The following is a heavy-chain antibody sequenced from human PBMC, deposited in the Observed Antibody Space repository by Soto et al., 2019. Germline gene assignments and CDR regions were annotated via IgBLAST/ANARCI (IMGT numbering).Heavy chain of an antibody. CDR1: GYTFTLFG. CDR3: ARGGQYRYFDY. V-gene: IGHV1-18*01. J-gene: IGHJ4*02. CDR2: ISAYNGDT. D-gene: IGHD2-2*02. Sequence: QVQLVQSAAEVKKPGASVEVSCTTSGYTFTLFGISWVRQAPGQGLEWMGWISAYNGDTKYAETLQGRVTMTTDTSTSTAYMGLTSLTSDDTAEYYCARGGQYRYFDYWGQGTLVTVSS.